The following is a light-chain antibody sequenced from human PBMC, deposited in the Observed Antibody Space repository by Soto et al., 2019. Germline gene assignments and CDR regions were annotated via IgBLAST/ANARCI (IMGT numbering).Light chain of an antibody. CDR2: DAS. CDR3: QQRNNWVT. J-gene: IGKJ4*01. Sequence: QSPATLSLSPGERATLSCRTSQNINTYLAWYQQKPGQAPRLLIYDASNRATGIPPRFSGSGSGTDFILTISRLEPEDLGVYYCQQRNNWVTFGGGTKV. CDR1: QNINTY. V-gene: IGKV3-11*01.